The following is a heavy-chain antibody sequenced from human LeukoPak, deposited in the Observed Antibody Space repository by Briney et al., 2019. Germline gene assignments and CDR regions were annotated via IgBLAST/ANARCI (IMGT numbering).Heavy chain of an antibody. J-gene: IGHJ4*02. Sequence: GASVKVSCKASGYTFTGYYMHWVRQAPGQGLEWMGWINPNSGGTNYAQKIQGRVTMTRDTSISTAYMELSRLRSDDTAVYYCARDKGKYSGSYPLDYWGQGTLVTVSS. V-gene: IGHV1-2*02. CDR3: ARDKGKYSGSYPLDY. CDR2: INPNSGGT. CDR1: GYTFTGYY. D-gene: IGHD1-26*01.